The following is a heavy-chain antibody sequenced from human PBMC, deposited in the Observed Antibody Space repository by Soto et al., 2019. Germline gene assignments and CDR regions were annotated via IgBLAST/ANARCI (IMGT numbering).Heavy chain of an antibody. V-gene: IGHV4-30-4*01. CDR3: ARDRGGYRDTGALDP. J-gene: IGHJ5*02. Sequence: PSETLSLTCIVSGGSISSGDYYWSWVRQPPGKGLEWIGYIYYSGSTYYNPSLKSRVTISVDTSKNQFSLKLSSVTAADTAVYYCARDRGGYRDTGALDPWGQGTLVTVSS. D-gene: IGHD3-16*02. CDR1: GGSISSGDYY. CDR2: IYYSGST.